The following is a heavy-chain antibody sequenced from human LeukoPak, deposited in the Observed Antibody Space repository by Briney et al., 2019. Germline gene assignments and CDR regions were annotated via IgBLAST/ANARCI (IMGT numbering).Heavy chain of an antibody. J-gene: IGHJ5*02. D-gene: IGHD6-13*01. CDR1: GGSISSSNYY. CDR2: ISNSGTT. CDR3: ARAGIAAGRFDP. V-gene: IGHV4-39*07. Sequence: SETLSLTCTVSGGSISSSNYYWGWIRQSPGKGLEWIGSISNSGTTYYNPSLKSRVTISVDMSKNKFSLKVRSVTAADTAVYYCARAGIAAGRFDPWGQGTLVTVSS.